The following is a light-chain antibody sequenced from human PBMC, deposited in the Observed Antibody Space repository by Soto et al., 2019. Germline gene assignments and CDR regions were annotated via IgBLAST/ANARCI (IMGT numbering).Light chain of an antibody. J-gene: IGLJ2*01. Sequence: QSVLTQPASVSGSPGQAITISCSGTSSDVGGYNYVSWYQQHPVKAPKLRIFNVNNRPSGVSNRFSVSKSGNTASLTISILQDEDAGDYYCTSLRSVNSRPFRGGIKVPV. V-gene: IGLV2-14*03. CDR1: SSDVGGYNY. CDR2: NVN. CDR3: TSLRSVNSRP.